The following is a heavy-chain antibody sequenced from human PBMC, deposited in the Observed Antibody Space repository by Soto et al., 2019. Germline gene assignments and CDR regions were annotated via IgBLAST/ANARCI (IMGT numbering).Heavy chain of an antibody. J-gene: IGHJ4*02. V-gene: IGHV4-31*03. CDR2: IYYSGST. D-gene: IGHD3-9*01. Sequence: SETLSLTCTVSGGSISRGGYYWSWIRQHPGKGLEWIGYIYYSGSTYYNPSLKSRVTISVDTSKNQFSLKLSSVTAADTAVYYCARSPFYILTGYRPFSFDYWGQGTLVTVSS. CDR1: GGSISRGGYY. CDR3: ARSPFYILTGYRPFSFDY.